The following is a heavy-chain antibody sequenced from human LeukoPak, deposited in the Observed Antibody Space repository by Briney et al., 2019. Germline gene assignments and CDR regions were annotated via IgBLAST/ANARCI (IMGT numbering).Heavy chain of an antibody. CDR1: GFTFTDYG. J-gene: IGHJ4*02. V-gene: IGHV3-20*04. CDR2: INWNGGST. CDR3: ARDSRRGYGSGSYN. D-gene: IGHD3-10*01. Sequence: GGSLRLSCAASGFTFTDYGMSWVRQAPGKGLEWVSGINWNGGSTGYADSVKGRFTISRDNAKNSLYLQMNSLRAEDTALYYCARDSRRGYGSGSYNWGQGTLVTVSS.